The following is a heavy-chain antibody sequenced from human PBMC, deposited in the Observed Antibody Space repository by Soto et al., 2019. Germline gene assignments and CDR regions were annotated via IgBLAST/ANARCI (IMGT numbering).Heavy chain of an antibody. CDR3: ARDRNYEGMDV. CDR2: IWYDGSNK. CDR1: GFTFSSYG. Sequence: GGSLRLSCAASGFTFSSYGMHWVRQAPGKGLEWVAVIWYDGSNKYYADSVKGRFTISRDNSKNTLYLQMNSLRAEDTAVYYCARDRNYEGMDVWGQGTTVTVSS. V-gene: IGHV3-33*01. J-gene: IGHJ6*02.